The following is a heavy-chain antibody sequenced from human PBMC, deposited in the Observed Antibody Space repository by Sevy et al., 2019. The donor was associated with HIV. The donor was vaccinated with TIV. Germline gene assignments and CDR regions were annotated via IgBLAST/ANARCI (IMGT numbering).Heavy chain of an antibody. Sequence: GGSLRLSCAASGFTVSSTYMSWVRQAPGKGLEWVSVLYSGGSTYYADSVKVRFTISRDNSKNTLYLQMKSLRAEDTAVYFCARSPGFLFDFWGQGTLVTVSS. V-gene: IGHV3-53*01. D-gene: IGHD3-10*01. CDR1: GFTVSSTY. J-gene: IGHJ4*02. CDR2: LYSGGST. CDR3: ARSPGFLFDF.